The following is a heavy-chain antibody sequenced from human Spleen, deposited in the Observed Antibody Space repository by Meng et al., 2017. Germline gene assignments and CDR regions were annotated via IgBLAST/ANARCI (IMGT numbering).Heavy chain of an antibody. CDR1: GFTFSSYA. D-gene: IGHD3-22*01. CDR3: AVFRYDSSGYYSPVYFDY. V-gene: IGHV3-21*01. CDR2: ISSSSSYI. J-gene: IGHJ4*02. Sequence: GESLKISCAASGFTFSSYAMSWVRQVPGKGLEWVSSISSSSSYIYYADSVKGRFTISRDNAKNSLYLQMNSLRAEDTAVYYCAVFRYDSSGYYSPVYFDYWGQGTLVTVSS.